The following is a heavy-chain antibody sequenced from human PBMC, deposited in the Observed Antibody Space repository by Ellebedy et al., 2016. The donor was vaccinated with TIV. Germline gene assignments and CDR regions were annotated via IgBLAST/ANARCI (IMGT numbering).Heavy chain of an antibody. Sequence: SETLSLTCAVSGDSITGSHWWSWVRQPPGKGLEWIGETSQNEGTRYNPSLESRATIAVDTSKNQFSLRLISVSAADTAVYYCVRHESDYGDYFYHGVDVWGQGTTVTVSS. CDR1: GDSITGSHW. V-gene: IGHV4-4*02. J-gene: IGHJ6*02. CDR2: TSQNEGT. D-gene: IGHD4-17*01. CDR3: VRHESDYGDYFYHGVDV.